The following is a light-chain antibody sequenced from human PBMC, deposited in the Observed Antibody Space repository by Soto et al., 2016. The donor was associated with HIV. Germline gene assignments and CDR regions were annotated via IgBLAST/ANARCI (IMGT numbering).Light chain of an antibody. CDR2: EVS. CDR3: MQGIHLPHT. V-gene: IGKV2-29*03. Sequence: DIVMTQTPLSLSVTPGQPASISCRSDQSLLHSDGKTYLSWYLQKTGQPPHLLIYEVSKRFSGVPNRFSGSGSGTDFTLEISRVEAEDIGVYYCMQGIHLPHTFGQGTKLEIK. J-gene: IGKJ2*01. CDR1: QSLLHSDGKTY.